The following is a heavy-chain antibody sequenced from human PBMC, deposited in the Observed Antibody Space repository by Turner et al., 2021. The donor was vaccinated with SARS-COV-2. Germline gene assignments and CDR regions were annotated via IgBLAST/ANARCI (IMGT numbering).Heavy chain of an antibody. Sequence: QVHLVQSGAEVRKPGASVKVSCKASGYTFTGYYMHWVRQAPGQGLEWMGWINPNSGGTNYAQKFQGRVTMTRDTSISTAYMELSRLKSDDTAVYYCAREGVAVAGYYYGMDVWGQGTTVTVSS. CDR1: GYTFTGYY. D-gene: IGHD6-19*01. CDR3: AREGVAVAGYYYGMDV. CDR2: INPNSGGT. J-gene: IGHJ6*02. V-gene: IGHV1-2*02.